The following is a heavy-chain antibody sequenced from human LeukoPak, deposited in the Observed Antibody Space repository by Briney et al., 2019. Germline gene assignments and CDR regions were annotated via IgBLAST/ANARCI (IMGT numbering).Heavy chain of an antibody. V-gene: IGHV4-4*07. Sequence: SETLSLTCTVSGGSISSYYWSWLRQPAGKGLEWIGRIYTSGSTNYNPSLKSRVTMSVDTSKNQFSLKLSSVTAADTAVYYCARVYPSGSDRGWAFDIWGQGTMVTVSS. CDR1: GGSISSYY. J-gene: IGHJ3*02. CDR3: ARVYPSGSDRGWAFDI. CDR2: IYTSGST. D-gene: IGHD3-10*01.